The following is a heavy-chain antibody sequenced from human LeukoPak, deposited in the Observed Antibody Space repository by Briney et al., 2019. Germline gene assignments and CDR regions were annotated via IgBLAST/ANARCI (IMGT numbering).Heavy chain of an antibody. CDR3: ARRVLRRGYSGYEGLDY. J-gene: IGHJ4*02. CDR2: IIPIFGTA. V-gene: IGHV1-69*13. CDR1: GGTFISYA. Sequence: ASVKVSCKASGGTFISYAISWVRQAPGQGLEWMGGIIPIFGTANYAQKFRGRVTITADESTSTAYMELSSLRSEDTAVYYCARRVLRRGYSGYEGLDYWGQGTLVTVSS. D-gene: IGHD5-12*01.